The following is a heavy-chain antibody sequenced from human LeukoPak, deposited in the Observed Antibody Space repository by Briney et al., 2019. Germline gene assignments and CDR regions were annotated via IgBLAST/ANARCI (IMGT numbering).Heavy chain of an antibody. CDR2: INSDGSST. V-gene: IGHV3-74*01. D-gene: IGHD7-27*01. CDR1: GFTFSSYW. Sequence: GGSLRLSCAASGFTFSSYWMHWVRQAPGKGLVWVSRINSDGSSTSYADSVKGRFTISRDNAKNTLYLQMNSLRAEDTAVYYCARGDPVTKFDYWCQGTLVTVSS. J-gene: IGHJ4*02. CDR3: ARGDPVTKFDY.